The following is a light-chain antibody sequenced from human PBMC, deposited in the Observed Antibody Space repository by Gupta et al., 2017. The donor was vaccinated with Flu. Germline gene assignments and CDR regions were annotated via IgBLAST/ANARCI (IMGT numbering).Light chain of an antibody. J-gene: IGLJ3*02. Sequence: QFALTQPRSVSGSPGQSVTISCIGASSDAGAYNYVSWYQQHPGNSPTVIIFDVTNRPSGVPDRFSGSKSGNTASLTISGLQAEDEADYYCCSYAGSYTWMFGGGTKLAVL. CDR2: DVT. CDR1: SSDAGAYNY. V-gene: IGLV2-11*01. CDR3: CSYAGSYTWM.